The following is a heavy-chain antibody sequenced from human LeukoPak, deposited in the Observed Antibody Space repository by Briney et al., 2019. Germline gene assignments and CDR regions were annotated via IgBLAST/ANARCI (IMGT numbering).Heavy chain of an antibody. J-gene: IGHJ4*02. CDR2: IYSSGST. CDR3: ARRMGTSGWLDY. V-gene: IGHV4-59*12. CDR1: GGSILSYS. Sequence: SETLSLTCTVSGGSILSYSWSWIRQPAGKRLEWIGYIYSSGSTNYNPSLNSRVTISLDTSKNHFSLKLSSVTAADTAVYYCARRMGTSGWLDYWGQGTLVTVSS. D-gene: IGHD6-19*01.